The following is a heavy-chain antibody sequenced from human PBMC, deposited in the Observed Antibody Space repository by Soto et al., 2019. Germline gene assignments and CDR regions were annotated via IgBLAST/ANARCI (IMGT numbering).Heavy chain of an antibody. CDR3: ARYRREAVAGYTLDN. D-gene: IGHD6-13*01. CDR1: GGSISSNY. CDR2: VYNSGST. J-gene: IGHJ4*02. Sequence: PSETLSLTCTVSGGSISSNYWTWIRQPPGKGLEWIGCVYNSGSTNYNPSLKSRVTISEDTSKSQFSLKVNSMTAADTAVYYCARYRREAVAGYTLDNWGQGSLVTVS. V-gene: IGHV4-59*01.